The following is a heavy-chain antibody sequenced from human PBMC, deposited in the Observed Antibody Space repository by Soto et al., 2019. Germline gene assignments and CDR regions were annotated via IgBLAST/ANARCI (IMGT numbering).Heavy chain of an antibody. J-gene: IGHJ4*02. Sequence: DSVKVACKASGYTFSNFGINWVRQAPGQGLEWMGWITPYNGNANYAQKYQDRLTVTTDTSTNTAYLELRSLRSDDTAVYFCAKATTQLVEPFFDHWGQGILVTVSS. CDR2: ITPYNGNA. CDR1: GYTFSNFG. CDR3: AKATTQLVEPFFDH. D-gene: IGHD2-8*02. V-gene: IGHV1-18*04.